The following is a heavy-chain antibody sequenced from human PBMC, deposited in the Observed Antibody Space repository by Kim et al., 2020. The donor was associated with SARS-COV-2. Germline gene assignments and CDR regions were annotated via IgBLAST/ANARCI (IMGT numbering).Heavy chain of an antibody. D-gene: IGHD3-16*02. CDR2: ISSSSSYT. Sequence: GGSLRLYCAASGFTFSDYYMSWIRQATGKGLEWVSYISSSSSYTNYAASVKGRFTISRDNAKNSLYLQMNSLGAEDTDEYYCARVGYDYVWGSYRDYYYYYGMDVWRRGTTVTLSS. V-gene: IGHV3-11*05. CDR1: GFTFSDYY. J-gene: IGHJ6*02. CDR3: ARVGYDYVWGSYRDYYYYYGMDV.